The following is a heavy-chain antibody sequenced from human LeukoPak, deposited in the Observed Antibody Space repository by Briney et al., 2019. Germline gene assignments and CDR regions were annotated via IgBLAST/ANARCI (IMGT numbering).Heavy chain of an antibody. J-gene: IGHJ6*02. D-gene: IGHD2-21*01. CDR1: GGTFSSFA. Sequence: ASVKVSCKASGGTFSSFAISWVRQAPGQGLEWMGGIILIFGTASYAQKFQGRVTITADVSTSTAYMELSSLRSEDTAVYYCARGASIRSYYYGMDVWGQGTTVTVSS. CDR3: ARGASIRSYYYGMDV. CDR2: IILIFGTA. V-gene: IGHV1-69*13.